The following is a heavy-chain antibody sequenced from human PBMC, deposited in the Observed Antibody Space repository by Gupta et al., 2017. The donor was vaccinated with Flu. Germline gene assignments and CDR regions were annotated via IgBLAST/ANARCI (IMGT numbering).Heavy chain of an antibody. V-gene: IGHV3-7*01. CDR3: ARNRGWQQFDY. J-gene: IGHJ4*02. CDR2: IATDGSVK. Sequence: EVQLVESGGGLVKPGGSLRLSCAVSGFKFSTYWMDWVRQAPGKGLEWVANIATDGSVKNYAASVKGRFTISRDNAEDSLYLQMHSLRADDTALYYCARNRGWQQFDYWGQGALVTVSS. D-gene: IGHD5-24*01. CDR1: GFKFSTYW.